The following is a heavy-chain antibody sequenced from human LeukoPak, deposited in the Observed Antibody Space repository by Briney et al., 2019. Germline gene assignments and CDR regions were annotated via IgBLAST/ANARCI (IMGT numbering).Heavy chain of an antibody. V-gene: IGHV3-21*01. J-gene: IGHJ4*02. CDR3: ARAMEWFGELFYFDY. CDR2: ISSSSSYI. D-gene: IGHD3-10*01. CDR1: GFTFSSYS. Sequence: GGSLRLSCAASGFTFSSYSMNWVRQAPGKGLEWVSSISSSSSYIYYADSVKGRFTISRDNAKNSLYLQMNSLGAEDTAVYYCARAMEWFGELFYFDYWGQGTLVTVSS.